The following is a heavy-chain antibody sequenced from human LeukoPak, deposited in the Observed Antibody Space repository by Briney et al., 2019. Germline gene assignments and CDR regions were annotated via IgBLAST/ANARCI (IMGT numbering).Heavy chain of an antibody. CDR3: ARAQPRYGSGSFPFDF. CDR2: VSPSSSYI. CDR1: GFTFISHA. D-gene: IGHD3-10*01. Sequence: PGGSLRLSCAASGFTFISHAMSWVRQAPGKGLEWVASVSPSSSYIYYADSVKGRFTISRDNAKNSLSIQINSLGDEDTAVYYCARAQPRYGSGSFPFDFWGQGTLVTVSS. J-gene: IGHJ4*02. V-gene: IGHV3-21*01.